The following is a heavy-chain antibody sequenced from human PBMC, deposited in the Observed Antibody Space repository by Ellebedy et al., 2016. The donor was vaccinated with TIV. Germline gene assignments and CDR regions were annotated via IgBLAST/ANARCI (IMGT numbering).Heavy chain of an antibody. J-gene: IGHJ4*02. Sequence: GGSLRLSXTASGFTFSNYWMHWVRQAPGKGLVWVSRIKGDGSSTSYADSVMGRFTISRDNTKNTLSLQMNSLRAEDTALYYCIRDGVGAPPFDYWGQGTLVTVTS. CDR1: GFTFSNYW. V-gene: IGHV3-74*01. CDR3: IRDGVGAPPFDY. D-gene: IGHD1-26*01. CDR2: IKGDGSST.